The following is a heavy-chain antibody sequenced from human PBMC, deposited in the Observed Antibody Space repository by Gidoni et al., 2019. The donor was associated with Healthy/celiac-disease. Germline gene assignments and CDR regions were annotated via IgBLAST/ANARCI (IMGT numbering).Heavy chain of an antibody. D-gene: IGHD2-15*01. Sequence: VQLVESGGGLVKPGGSLRLSCAASVFTFSNAWMSWVRQAPGKGLEWVGRIKSKTDGGTTDYAAPVKGRFTISREDSKNTLYLQMNSLKTEDAAVYYCTTEGEVVTLDYWGQGTLVTVSS. CDR3: TTEGEVVTLDY. V-gene: IGHV3-15*01. CDR2: IKSKTDGGTT. CDR1: VFTFSNAW. J-gene: IGHJ4*02.